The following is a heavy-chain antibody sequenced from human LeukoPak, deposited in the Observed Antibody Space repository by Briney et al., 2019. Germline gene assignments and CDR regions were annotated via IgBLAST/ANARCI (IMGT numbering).Heavy chain of an antibody. V-gene: IGHV3-48*01. CDR3: ARDYDFWSGYYTEATYFDY. CDR2: ISSSSSTI. Sequence: GGSLRLSXAASGFTFSSYSMNWVRQAPGKGLEWVSYISSSSSTIYYADSVKGRFTISRDNAKNSLYLQMNSLRAEDTAVYYCARDYDFWSGYYTEATYFDYWGQGTLVTVSS. CDR1: GFTFSSYS. J-gene: IGHJ4*02. D-gene: IGHD3-3*01.